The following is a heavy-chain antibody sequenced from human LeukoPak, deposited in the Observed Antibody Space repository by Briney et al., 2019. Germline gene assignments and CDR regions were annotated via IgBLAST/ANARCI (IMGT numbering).Heavy chain of an antibody. CDR2: IYTSGST. CDR1: GGSISSYY. J-gene: IGHJ5*02. V-gene: IGHV4-4*07. D-gene: IGHD4-17*01. Sequence: PSETLSLTXTVSGGSISSYYWSWIRQPAGKGLEWIGRIYTSGSTNYNPSLKSRVTMSVDTSKNQFSLKLSSVTAADTAVYYCATMLRSTVTTGWFDPWGQGTLVTVSS. CDR3: ATMLRSTVTTGWFDP.